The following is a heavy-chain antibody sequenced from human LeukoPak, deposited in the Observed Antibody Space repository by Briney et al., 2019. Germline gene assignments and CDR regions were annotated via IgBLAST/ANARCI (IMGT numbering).Heavy chain of an antibody. CDR1: GFTFSDYY. CDR3: ARQTIAAAADY. CDR2: ISSSSYT. Sequence: PGGSLRLSCAASGFTFSDYYMSWIRQAPGKGLEWVSYISSSSYTNYADSVKGRLTISRDNAKNSLYLQMNSLRAEDTAVYYCARQTIAAAADYWGQGTLVTVSS. D-gene: IGHD6-13*01. J-gene: IGHJ4*02. V-gene: IGHV3-11*06.